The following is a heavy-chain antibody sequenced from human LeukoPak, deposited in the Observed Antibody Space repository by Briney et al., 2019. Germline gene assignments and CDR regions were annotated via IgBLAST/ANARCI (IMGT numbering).Heavy chain of an antibody. J-gene: IGHJ4*02. CDR3: ARDPPDSSGYLTDY. Sequence: SVKVSCTASGGTFSSYIISWVRQTPGQGLEWMGRIFPILGITNNAQKFQSRVTITANKSTSTANMELSSLRSEDTAVYYCARDPPDSSGYLTDYWGQGTLVTVSS. CDR2: IFPILGIT. D-gene: IGHD3-22*01. CDR1: GGTFSSYI. V-gene: IGHV1-69*04.